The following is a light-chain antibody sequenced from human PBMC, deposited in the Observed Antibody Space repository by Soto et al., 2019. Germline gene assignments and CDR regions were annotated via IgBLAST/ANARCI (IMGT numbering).Light chain of an antibody. CDR2: EDI. J-gene: IGLJ2*01. V-gene: IGLV2-23*01. CDR1: SSDVGSYNL. Sequence: QSALTQPASVSGSPGQSINISSTGTSSDVGSYNLVSWYQQHPDKAPKLMIYEDIERPSGVSNRFSGSKSGNTASLTISGLQTEDEADYCCSYAGGTSVVFGGGTKLTVL. CDR3: CSYAGGTSVV.